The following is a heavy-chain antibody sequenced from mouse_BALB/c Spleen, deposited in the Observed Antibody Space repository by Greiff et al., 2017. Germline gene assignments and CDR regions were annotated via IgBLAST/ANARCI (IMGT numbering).Heavy chain of an antibody. J-gene: IGHJ4*01. Sequence: EVMLVESGGGLVKPGGSLKLSCAASGFTFSDYYMYWVRQTPEKRLEWVATISDGGSYTYYPDSVKGRFTISRDNAKNNLYLQMSSLKSEDTAMYYCARGNYYGSSHYAMDYWGQGTSVTVSS. CDR3: ARGNYYGSSHYAMDY. D-gene: IGHD1-1*01. V-gene: IGHV5-4*02. CDR1: GFTFSDYY. CDR2: ISDGGSYT.